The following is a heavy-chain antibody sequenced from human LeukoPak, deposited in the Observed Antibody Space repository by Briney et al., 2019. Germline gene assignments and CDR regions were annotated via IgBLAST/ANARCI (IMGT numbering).Heavy chain of an antibody. CDR3: ARERRITMVRGVIPPEVYFDY. J-gene: IGHJ4*02. V-gene: IGHV4-39*07. CDR1: GDSISSRTYY. CDR2: MYYGGST. Sequence: SETLSLTCTVSGDSISSRTYYWGWIRQPPGKGLEWIGTMYYGGSTYYNPSLKSRVTISEDTSKNQFSLKLSSVTAADTAVYYCARERRITMVRGVIPPEVYFDYWGQGTLVTVSS. D-gene: IGHD3-10*01.